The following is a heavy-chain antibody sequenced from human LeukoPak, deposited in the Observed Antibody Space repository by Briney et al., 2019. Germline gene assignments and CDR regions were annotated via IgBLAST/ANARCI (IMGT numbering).Heavy chain of an antibody. D-gene: IGHD2-2*01. V-gene: IGHV3-49*04. CDR3: TRETVLVVPAAMFGDYYYYMDV. Sequence: GRSLRLSCTASGFTFGDYAMSWVRQAPGKGLEWVGFIRSKAYGGTTEYAASVKGRFTISRDDSKSIAYLQMNSLKTEDTAVYYCTRETVLVVPAAMFGDYYYYMDVWGKGTTVTISS. CDR2: IRSKAYGGTT. J-gene: IGHJ6*03. CDR1: GFTFGDYA.